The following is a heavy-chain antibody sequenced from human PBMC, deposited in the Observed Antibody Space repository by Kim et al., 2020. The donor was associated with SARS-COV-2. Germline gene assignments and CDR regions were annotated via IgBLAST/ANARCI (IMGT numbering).Heavy chain of an antibody. Sequence: ASVKVSCKVSGYTLTELSMHWVRQAPGKGLEWMGGFDPEDGETIYAQKFQGRVTMTEDTSTDTAYMELSSLRSEDTAVYYCATGRGWQWLPGRVGWFDPWGQGTLVTVSS. CDR3: ATGRGWQWLPGRVGWFDP. V-gene: IGHV1-24*01. CDR1: GYTLTELS. CDR2: FDPEDGET. J-gene: IGHJ5*02. D-gene: IGHD6-19*01.